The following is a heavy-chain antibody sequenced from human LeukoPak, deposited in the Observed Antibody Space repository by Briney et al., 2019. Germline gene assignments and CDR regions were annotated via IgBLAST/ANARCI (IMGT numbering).Heavy chain of an antibody. J-gene: IGHJ6*02. V-gene: IGHV1-69*04. CDR1: GGTFSSYA. CDR3: ASGYCTTATCYASYAMDV. CDR2: IIPILGIA. Sequence: GASVKLSCKASGGTFSSYAISWVRQAPGQGLEWMGRIIPILGIANYAQKFQGRVTITADKSTRTAYMELSSLRPEDTAVYYCASGYCTTATCYASYAMDVWGQGTTVAVSS. D-gene: IGHD2-2*03.